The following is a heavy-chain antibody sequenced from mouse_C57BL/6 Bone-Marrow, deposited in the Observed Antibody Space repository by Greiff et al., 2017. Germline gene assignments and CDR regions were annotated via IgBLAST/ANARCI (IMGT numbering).Heavy chain of an antibody. CDR2: IDPSDSYT. D-gene: IGHD2-4*01. J-gene: IGHJ1*03. CDR1: GYTFTSYW. CDR3: APYDYDGYFDV. Sequence: QVQLQQPGAELVKPGASVKLSCKASGYTFTSYWMQWVKQRPGQGLEWIGEIDPSDSYTNYNQKFKGKATLTVDTSSSTAYMQLRSLTSEDSAVYYCAPYDYDGYFDVWGTGTTVTVSS. V-gene: IGHV1-50*01.